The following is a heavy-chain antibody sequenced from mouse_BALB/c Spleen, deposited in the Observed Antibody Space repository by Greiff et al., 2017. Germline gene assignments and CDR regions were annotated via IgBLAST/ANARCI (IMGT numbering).Heavy chain of an antibody. CDR1: GYSITSGYY. CDR3: ARDGDGYFYYFDY. CDR2: ISYDGSN. J-gene: IGHJ2*01. Sequence: EVKVEESGPGLVKPSQSLSLTCSVTGYSITSGYYWNWIRQFPGNKLEWMGYISYDGSNNYNPSLKNRISITRDTSKNQFFLKLNSVTTEDTATYYCARDGDGYFYYFDYWGQGTTLTVSS. D-gene: IGHD2-3*01. V-gene: IGHV3-6*02.